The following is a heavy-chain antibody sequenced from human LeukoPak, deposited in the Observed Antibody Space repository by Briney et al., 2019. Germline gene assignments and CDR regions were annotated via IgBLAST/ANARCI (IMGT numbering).Heavy chain of an antibody. CDR1: GGTFSSYT. CDR3: AREFYYYDSSGQIDY. D-gene: IGHD3-22*01. Sequence: SVKVSCKASGGTFSSYTISWVRQAPGQGLEWMGRIIPILGIANYAQKFQGRVTITADKSTSTAYMELSSLRSEDAAVYYCAREFYYYDSSGQIDYWGQGTLVTVSS. J-gene: IGHJ4*02. CDR2: IIPILGIA. V-gene: IGHV1-69*04.